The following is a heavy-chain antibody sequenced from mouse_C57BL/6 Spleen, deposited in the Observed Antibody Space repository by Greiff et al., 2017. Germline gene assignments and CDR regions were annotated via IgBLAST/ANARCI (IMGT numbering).Heavy chain of an antibody. J-gene: IGHJ1*03. D-gene: IGHD2-4*01. V-gene: IGHV3-1*01. CDR3: AREDYEYFDV. Sequence: VQLKQSGPGMVKPSQSLSLTCTVTGYSITSGYDWHWIRHFPGNKLEWMGYISYSGSTNYNPSLKSRISITHDTSKNHFFLKLNSVTTEDTATYYCAREDYEYFDVWGTGTTVTVSS. CDR1: GYSITSGYD. CDR2: ISYSGST.